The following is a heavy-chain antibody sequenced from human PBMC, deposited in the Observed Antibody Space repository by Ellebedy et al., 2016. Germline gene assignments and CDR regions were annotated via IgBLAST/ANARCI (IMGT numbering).Heavy chain of an antibody. J-gene: IGHJ4*02. Sequence: ASVKVSXXASGYTFTSYGISWVRQAPGQGLEWMGWISAYNGNTNYAQKLQGRVTMTTDTSTSTAYMELRSLRSDDTAVYYCARDGADIVVVPAARPLDYWGQGTLVTVSS. CDR1: GYTFTSYG. V-gene: IGHV1-18*01. CDR3: ARDGADIVVVPAARPLDY. CDR2: ISAYNGNT. D-gene: IGHD2-2*01.